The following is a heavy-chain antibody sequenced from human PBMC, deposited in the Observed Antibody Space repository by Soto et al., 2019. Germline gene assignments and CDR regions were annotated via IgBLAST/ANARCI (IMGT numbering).Heavy chain of an antibody. CDR1: GYTFTSYG. Sequence: ASVKVSCKASGYTFTSYGISWVRQAPGQGLEWMGWISAYNGNTNYAQKLQGRVTMTTDTSTSTAYMELRSLRSDDTAVYYCARAYYGSTHHYHVSCFDPWGQGTLVTVSS. D-gene: IGHD1-26*01. J-gene: IGHJ5*02. CDR3: ARAYYGSTHHYHVSCFDP. CDR2: ISAYNGNT. V-gene: IGHV1-18*04.